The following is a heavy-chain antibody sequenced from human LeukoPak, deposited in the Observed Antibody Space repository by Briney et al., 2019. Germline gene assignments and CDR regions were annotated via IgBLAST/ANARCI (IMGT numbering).Heavy chain of an antibody. J-gene: IGHJ4*02. CDR1: GYTFTSYD. CDR2: MNPNSGNT. Sequence: ASVKVSCKASGYTFTSYDINWVRQATGQGLEWMGWMNPNSGNTGYAQKFQGRVTMTRDTSISTAYMELSSLRSEDTAVYYCARGPTFKLRFLFDYWGQGTLVTVSS. V-gene: IGHV1-8*01. CDR3: ARGPTFKLRFLFDY. D-gene: IGHD4-17*01.